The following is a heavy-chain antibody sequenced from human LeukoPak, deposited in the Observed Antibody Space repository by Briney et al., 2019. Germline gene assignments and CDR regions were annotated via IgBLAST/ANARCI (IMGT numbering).Heavy chain of an antibody. CDR2: ISGTGGST. CDR3: AKGQSSIFGVVTLLDYYMDV. J-gene: IGHJ6*03. V-gene: IGHV3-23*01. Sequence: PGGSLRLSCAASGFTFSTYAMTWVRQAPGKGLEWVSLISGTGGSTYYADSVKGRFTISRDNSKNTLYLQMNSLRAEDTAVYYCAKGQSSIFGVVTLLDYYMDVWGKGTTVTVSS. D-gene: IGHD3-3*01. CDR1: GFTFSTYA.